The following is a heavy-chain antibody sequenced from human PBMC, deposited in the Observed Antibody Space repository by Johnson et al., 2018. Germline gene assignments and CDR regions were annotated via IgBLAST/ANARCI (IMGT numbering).Heavy chain of an antibody. D-gene: IGHD6-6*01. CDR2: IIPIFGTA. Sequence: QVQLVQSGAEVKKPGSSVKVSCKASGGTFSSYAISWVRQAPGQGLEWMGGIIPIFGTANYAQKFQGRVTITADESTSTAYMELNSLRAEDTAVYYCAKDSIPASSSASAEDQHWGQGTLVTVSS. J-gene: IGHJ1*01. V-gene: IGHV1-69*12. CDR3: AKDSIPASSSASAEDQH. CDR1: GGTFSSYA.